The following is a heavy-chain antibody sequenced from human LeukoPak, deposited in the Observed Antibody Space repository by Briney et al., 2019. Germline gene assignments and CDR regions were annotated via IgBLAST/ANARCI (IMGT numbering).Heavy chain of an antibody. CDR3: ARDPPVVGAFDI. Sequence: PGRSLRLSCAASGFTFSSYAMHCVRQAPGKGLEWVAVISYDGSNKYYADSVKGRFTISRDNSKNTLYLQMNSLRAEDTAVYYCARDPPVVGAFDIWGQGTMVTVSS. J-gene: IGHJ3*02. V-gene: IGHV3-30-3*01. D-gene: IGHD6-19*01. CDR1: GFTFSSYA. CDR2: ISYDGSNK.